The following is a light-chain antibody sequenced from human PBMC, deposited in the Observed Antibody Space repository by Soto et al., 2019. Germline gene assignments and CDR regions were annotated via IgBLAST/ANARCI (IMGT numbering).Light chain of an antibody. V-gene: IGKV2-30*01. CDR1: QSLVYSDGNTY. CDR3: MQGTHWPLT. Sequence: DLVMTQSPLFLPVTLGQPASISCRSSQSLVYSDGNTYLSWFHQRPGQSPRRLIYMVSKRDSGVPDRISGSGSGTDFTLKISRVEAGDVGFYYCMQGTHWPLTFGGGTKVEIK. CDR2: MVS. J-gene: IGKJ4*01.